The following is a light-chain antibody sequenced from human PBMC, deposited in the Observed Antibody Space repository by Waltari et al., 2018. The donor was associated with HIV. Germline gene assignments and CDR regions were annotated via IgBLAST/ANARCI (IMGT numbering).Light chain of an antibody. CDR2: RNN. J-gene: IGLJ1*01. CDR3: AAWDDSLRGFYV. Sequence: QSVLSQPPSASGTPGQRATISCSGSSPNIGSNYVFWYQQLPGTAPKPLIYRNNQRPSGVPDRFSGSKSGTSASLAISGLRSEDEADYYCAAWDDSLRGFYVFGTGTKVTVL. CDR1: SPNIGSNY. V-gene: IGLV1-47*01.